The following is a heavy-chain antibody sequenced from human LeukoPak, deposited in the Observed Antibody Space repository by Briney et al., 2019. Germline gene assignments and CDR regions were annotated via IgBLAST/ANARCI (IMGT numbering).Heavy chain of an antibody. Sequence: GGSLRLSCAASGFTFSSYDMHWVRQAPGKGLEWVAVISHDGSNKYYADSVKGRFTISRDNSKNTLYLQMNSLRAEDTAVYYCALSGYEGHWGQGTLVTVSS. D-gene: IGHD5-12*01. CDR3: ALSGYEGH. CDR2: ISHDGSNK. J-gene: IGHJ4*02. V-gene: IGHV3-30*03. CDR1: GFTFSSYD.